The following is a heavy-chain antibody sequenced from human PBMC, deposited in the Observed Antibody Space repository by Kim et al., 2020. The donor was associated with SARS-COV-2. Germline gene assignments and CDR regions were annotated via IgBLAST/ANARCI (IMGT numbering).Heavy chain of an antibody. Sequence: RVTISVDTSKNQFSLKLSSVTAADTAVYYCARGRGGSGIRIPYYYYGMDVWGQGTTVTVSS. V-gene: IGHV4-34*01. J-gene: IGHJ6*02. CDR3: ARGRGGSGIRIPYYYYGMDV. D-gene: IGHD3-10*01.